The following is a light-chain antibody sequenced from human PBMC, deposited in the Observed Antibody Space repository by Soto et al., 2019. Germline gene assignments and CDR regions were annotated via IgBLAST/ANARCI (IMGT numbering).Light chain of an antibody. Sequence: EIVLTQSPGTLSLSPGDRATLSCRASQSVSSNFLAWYQQKPGQAPRLLIYGASIRATGIQDRFSGSGSGTDFTLTIRRLEHEDFAMYFCHQYGSSPRTFGQGTKVEIK. CDR2: GAS. CDR1: QSVSSNF. J-gene: IGKJ1*01. CDR3: HQYGSSPRT. V-gene: IGKV3-20*01.